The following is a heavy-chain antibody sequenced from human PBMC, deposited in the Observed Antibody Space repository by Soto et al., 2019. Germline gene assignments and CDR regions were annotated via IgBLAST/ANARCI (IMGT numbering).Heavy chain of an antibody. Sequence: SETLSLTCAVYGGSFSGYYWSWIRQPPGKGLEWIGEINHSGSTNYNPSLKSRVTISVDTSKNQFSLKLSSVTAADTAVYYCAIVRSGWYNYFDYWGQGTLVTVSS. CDR1: GGSFSGYY. CDR3: AIVRSGWYNYFDY. D-gene: IGHD6-19*01. CDR2: INHSGST. V-gene: IGHV4-34*01. J-gene: IGHJ4*02.